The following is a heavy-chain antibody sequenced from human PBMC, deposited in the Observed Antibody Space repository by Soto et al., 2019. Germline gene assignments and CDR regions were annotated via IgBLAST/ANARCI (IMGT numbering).Heavy chain of an antibody. CDR1: GGSISTYY. CDR2: IYYSGST. J-gene: IGHJ4*02. V-gene: IGHV4-59*01. CDR3: ARQRPYYYGRSSSYYFDY. D-gene: IGHD3-22*01. Sequence: PSQTLSLTCTVSGGSISTYYWTSIRQPPGKGLEWIGYIYYSGSTNYTPSLKSRVIISVDTSKNQFCLKLSSVTAADTAVYYCARQRPYYYGRSSSYYFDYWGQGALVTVSS.